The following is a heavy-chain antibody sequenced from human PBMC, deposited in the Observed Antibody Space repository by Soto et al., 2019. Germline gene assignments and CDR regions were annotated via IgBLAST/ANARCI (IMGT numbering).Heavy chain of an antibody. Sequence: GGSLRLSCAASGFTFSSYAMSWVRQAPGKGLEWVSAISGSGGSTYYADSVKGRFTISRDNSKNTLYLQMNSLRAEDTAVYYCAKDVARVAMATIVGYFDFWGQGTLVTVSS. CDR1: GFTFSSYA. CDR2: ISGSGGST. V-gene: IGHV3-23*01. CDR3: AKDVARVAMATIVGYFDF. D-gene: IGHD5-12*01. J-gene: IGHJ4*02.